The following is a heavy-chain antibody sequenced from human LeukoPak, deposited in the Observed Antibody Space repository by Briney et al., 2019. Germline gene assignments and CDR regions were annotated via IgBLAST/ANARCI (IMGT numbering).Heavy chain of an antibody. CDR1: GYTFSNYG. CDR2: SSAFSANT. Sequence: ASVKVSCKASGYTFSNYGISWVRQVPGQGLEWMGWSSAFSANTNYAQKFQGRVTMTTDTSTSTVYMELRSLTSDDTAVYYCATKRGGSPEDYWGQGTLVTVSS. D-gene: IGHD3-16*01. V-gene: IGHV1-18*01. J-gene: IGHJ4*02. CDR3: ATKRGGSPEDY.